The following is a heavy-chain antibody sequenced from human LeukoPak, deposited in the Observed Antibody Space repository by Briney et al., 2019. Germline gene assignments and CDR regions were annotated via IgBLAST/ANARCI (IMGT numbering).Heavy chain of an antibody. V-gene: IGHV3-7*01. CDR2: IKQDGSEK. CDR3: ARVYYDFWSGSSEFDY. Sequence: GGSLRLSCAASGFTFSSYWMSWVRQAPGKGLEWVANIKQDGSEKYYVDSVKGRFTISRDNAKNSLYLQMNSPRTEDTAVYYCARVYYDFWSGSSEFDYWGQGTLVTVSS. D-gene: IGHD3-3*01. CDR1: GFTFSSYW. J-gene: IGHJ4*02.